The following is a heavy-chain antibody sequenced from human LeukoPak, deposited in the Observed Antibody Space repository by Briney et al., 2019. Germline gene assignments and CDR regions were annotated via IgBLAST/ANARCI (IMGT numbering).Heavy chain of an antibody. CDR2: IYYSGST. CDR1: GGSISSSSYY. J-gene: IGHJ4*02. CDR3: ARHGTYYGILTGYYPKGKIDY. V-gene: IGHV4-39*01. D-gene: IGHD3-9*01. Sequence: SETLSLTCTVSGGSISSSSYYWGWIRQPPGKGLEWIGSIYYSGSTYYNPSLKSRVTISVDTSKNQFSLKLSSVTAADTAVYYCARHGTYYGILTGYYPKGKIDYWGQGTLVTVSS.